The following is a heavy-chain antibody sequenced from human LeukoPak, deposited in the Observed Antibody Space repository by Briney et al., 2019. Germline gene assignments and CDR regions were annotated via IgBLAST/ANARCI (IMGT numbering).Heavy chain of an antibody. J-gene: IGHJ4*02. CDR2: INPSGGST. V-gene: IGHV1-46*01. CDR1: GYTFTSYY. Sequence: ASVKVSCKASGYTFTSYYMHWVRHAPGQGLEWMGIINPSGGSTSYAQKFQGRVTMTRDTSTSTVYMELSSLRSEDTAVYYCARDHCLVVVAAKKCYFDYWGQGTLVTVSS. CDR3: ARDHCLVVVAAKKCYFDY. D-gene: IGHD2-15*01.